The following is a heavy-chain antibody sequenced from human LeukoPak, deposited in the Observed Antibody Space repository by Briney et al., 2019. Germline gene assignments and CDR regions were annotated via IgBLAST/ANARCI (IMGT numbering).Heavy chain of an antibody. D-gene: IGHD6-19*01. Sequence: GGSLRLSCAASGFTFSSYAMHWVRQAPGKGLEWVAVISYDGSNKYYADSVKGRFTISRDNSKNTLYLQMNSLRSEDTAVYYCASSSGWYDAFDIRGQGTMVTVSS. CDR3: ASSSGWYDAFDI. CDR2: ISYDGSNK. CDR1: GFTFSSYA. J-gene: IGHJ3*02. V-gene: IGHV3-30-3*01.